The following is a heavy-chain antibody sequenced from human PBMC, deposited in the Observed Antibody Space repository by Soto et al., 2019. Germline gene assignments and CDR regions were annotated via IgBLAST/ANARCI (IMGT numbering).Heavy chain of an antibody. J-gene: IGHJ3*02. CDR3: ARDRTPDRGGYCSGGTCYPLDAFDI. D-gene: IGHD2-15*01. V-gene: IGHV1-69*01. CDR1: GGTFRRFG. CDR2: IIAIFGTP. Sequence: QVQLVQSGAEVKKPGSSVKVSCKASGGTFRRFGISWVRLAPGQGLEWMGGIIAIFGTPHYAQKFQGRITIAADESSNTAYMELTSLRSEDTAIYYCARDRTPDRGGYCSGGTCYPLDAFDIWGQGTTVTVSS.